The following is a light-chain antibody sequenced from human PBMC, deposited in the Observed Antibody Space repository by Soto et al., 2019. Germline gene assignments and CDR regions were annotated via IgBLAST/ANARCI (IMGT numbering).Light chain of an antibody. CDR2: DTN. Sequence: QTVVTQEPSLTVSTGGTVSLTCGSNTGAVTIGHYPYWFQQKPGQAPRTLVYDTNNRHSWTPARFSGSLLGGKAALTLSGAQPEDEADYYCLISSGGARVFGGGTKVTVL. J-gene: IGLJ3*02. V-gene: IGLV7-46*01. CDR3: LISSGGARV. CDR1: TGAVTIGHY.